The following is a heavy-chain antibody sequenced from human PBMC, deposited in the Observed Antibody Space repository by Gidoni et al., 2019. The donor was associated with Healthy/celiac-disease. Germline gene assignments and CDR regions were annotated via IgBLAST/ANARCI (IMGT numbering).Heavy chain of an antibody. D-gene: IGHD4-17*01. J-gene: IGHJ4*02. CDR2: ISGSCGST. CDR1: GFPFSSYA. V-gene: IGHV3-23*01. Sequence: VQLLESGGGLGQSGGSLRLSCAAPGFPFSSYAMSWVRQAPGKGLEWVTAISGSCGSTYYADSMKGRFTISRDNSKNTLYLQMNSLRAEDTAVYYCAKEHSSFYGDYDYWGQGTLVTVSS. CDR3: AKEHSSFYGDYDY.